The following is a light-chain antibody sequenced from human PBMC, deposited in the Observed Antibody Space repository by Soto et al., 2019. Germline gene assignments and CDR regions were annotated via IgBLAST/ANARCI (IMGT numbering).Light chain of an antibody. CDR3: MQALQTPWT. CDR1: QSLLHINGYNY. J-gene: IGKJ1*01. CDR2: WGS. V-gene: IGKV2-28*01. Sequence: DIVMTQSPLSLPVTPGEPASISCRSSQSLLHINGYNYLDWYLQKPGQSPQLLIYWGSNRASGVPDRFSGSGSGTDFTLKISRVEAEDVGVYYCMQALQTPWTFGQGTKVDIK.